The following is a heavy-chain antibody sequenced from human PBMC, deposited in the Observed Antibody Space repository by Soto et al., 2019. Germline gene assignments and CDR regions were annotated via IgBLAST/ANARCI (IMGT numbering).Heavy chain of an antibody. CDR1: GFTFSDHY. D-gene: IGHD4-4*01. J-gene: IGHJ4*02. V-gene: IGHV3-72*01. CDR3: TRAGILTTPYYFDY. Sequence: PGGSLRLSCAPSGFTFSDHYMDWVRQAPGKGLEWVGRIRNKANSYTTEYAASVKDRFTISRDDSRNSLYLQMNSLKTEDTAMYYCTRAGILTTPYYFDYWGRGTLVTVSS. CDR2: IRNKANSYTT.